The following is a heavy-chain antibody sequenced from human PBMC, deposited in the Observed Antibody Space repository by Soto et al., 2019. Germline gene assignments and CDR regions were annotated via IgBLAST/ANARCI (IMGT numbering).Heavy chain of an antibody. CDR1: RGCVADSV. V-gene: IGHV4-4*07. Sequence: CAVCRGCVADSVWVWIRQPTGKGLEWIGRILSSGSTNYNPSLKGRITMSLDTSKNQFSLKLNSATATDTAVYFCARDQGVVVTADNWFDPWGQGTLVTGSS. CDR2: ILSSGST. D-gene: IGHD2-21*02. J-gene: IGHJ5*02. CDR3: ARDQGVVVTADNWFDP.